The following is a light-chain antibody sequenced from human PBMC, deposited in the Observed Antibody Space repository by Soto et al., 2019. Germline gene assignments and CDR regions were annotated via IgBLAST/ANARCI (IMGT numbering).Light chain of an antibody. Sequence: QSVLTQPPSASGTPGQSVTISCSGSTSNIGSKTVSWYQQVPGAAPKLLIYSTNQWPSGVPDRVSGSKSGTSASLTISGLQSEDEADYYCATWDDSLKGLYGFGPGTKRTVL. CDR1: TSNIGSKT. CDR2: STN. V-gene: IGLV1-44*01. CDR3: ATWDDSLKGLYG. J-gene: IGLJ1*01.